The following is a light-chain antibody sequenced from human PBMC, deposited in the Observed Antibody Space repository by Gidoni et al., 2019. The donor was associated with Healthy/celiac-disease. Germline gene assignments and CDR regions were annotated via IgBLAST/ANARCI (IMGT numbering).Light chain of an antibody. J-gene: IGKJ1*01. CDR2: AAS. V-gene: IGKV1-39*01. CDR3: QQGYSTLPT. Sequence: DIQMTRPPSSLSASVGDRVTITCRASQSISSYLHWYQQKPGKAPKRLIYAASSLQSGVPSRFSGSGSGTDFTLTSSSLQPEEFATYDCQQGYSTLPTFGQGTKVEIK. CDR1: QSISSY.